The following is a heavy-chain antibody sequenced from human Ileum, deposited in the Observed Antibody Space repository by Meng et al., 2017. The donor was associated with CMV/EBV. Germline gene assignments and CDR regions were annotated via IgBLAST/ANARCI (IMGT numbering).Heavy chain of an antibody. V-gene: IGHV1-18*01. CDR3: TRWGLQDDYGMDV. Sequence: ASVKVSCKASVYPFTNYGFSWVRQAPGQGLEWMGWISAYNGDSNYAQNLEGRVSLSTDTSTSTVYMELRSLRSDDTAIYYCTRWGLQDDYGMDVWGQGTAVTVSS. D-gene: IGHD2-21*02. J-gene: IGHJ6*02. CDR1: VYPFTNYG. CDR2: ISAYNGDS.